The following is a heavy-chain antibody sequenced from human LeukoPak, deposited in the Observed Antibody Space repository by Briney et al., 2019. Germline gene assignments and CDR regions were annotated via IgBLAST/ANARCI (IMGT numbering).Heavy chain of an antibody. V-gene: IGHV3-23*01. J-gene: IGHJ4*02. D-gene: IGHD2-8*02. CDR3: ATYRQVLLPFES. Sequence: GGSLRLSCAASGFTFSSYAMSWVRQAPGKGLEWVSAISGSVGSTYYADSVKGRFTISRDNSENTLYLQMNSLRAEDTAVYYCATYRQVLLPFESWGQGTLVTVSS. CDR1: GFTFSSYA. CDR2: ISGSVGST.